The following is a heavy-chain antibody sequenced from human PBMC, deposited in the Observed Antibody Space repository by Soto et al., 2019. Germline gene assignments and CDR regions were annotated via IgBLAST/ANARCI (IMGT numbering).Heavy chain of an antibody. D-gene: IGHD2-15*01. CDR2: IYYSGSP. J-gene: IGHJ6*02. V-gene: IGHV4-59*08. CDR3: AGTCSGGSCPQLMYYYYGMDV. Sequence: SETLSLTCTVSGGSISSYYWSWIRQPPGKGLEWFGYIYYSGSPYYNPSLRSRVTISVDTSMNQFSLALTSVTAADTAVYYCAGTCSGGSCPQLMYYYYGMDVWGQGTTVTVSS. CDR1: GGSISSYY.